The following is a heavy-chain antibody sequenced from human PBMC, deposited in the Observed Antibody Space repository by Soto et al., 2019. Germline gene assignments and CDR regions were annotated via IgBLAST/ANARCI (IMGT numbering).Heavy chain of an antibody. Sequence: QLQLQESGPGLVKPSETLSLTCTVSGGSISSSSYWGWIRQPPGKGLEWIGSIYSIGSTYYNPSLKSRVTISVDTSKNQFSLKLSSVTAADTAVYYCGRSSRYGTDVWGQGTTVTVSS. D-gene: IGHD6-13*01. CDR1: GGSISSSSY. CDR3: GRSSRYGTDV. J-gene: IGHJ6*02. V-gene: IGHV4-39*01. CDR2: IYSIGST.